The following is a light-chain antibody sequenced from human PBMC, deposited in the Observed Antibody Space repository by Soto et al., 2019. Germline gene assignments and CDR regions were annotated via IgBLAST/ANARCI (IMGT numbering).Light chain of an antibody. V-gene: IGKV3-15*01. CDR2: GAS. CDR1: QSVSSD. J-gene: IGKJ4*01. CDR3: QQYNNWPPPLT. Sequence: EIVMTQSPATLSVSPGERATLSCRASQSVSSDLAWYQQKPGQAPRLLISGASTRATGIPARFSGSGSGTEFTLTISSLQSEDVAVYYCQQYNNWPPPLTVGGGTKVEIK.